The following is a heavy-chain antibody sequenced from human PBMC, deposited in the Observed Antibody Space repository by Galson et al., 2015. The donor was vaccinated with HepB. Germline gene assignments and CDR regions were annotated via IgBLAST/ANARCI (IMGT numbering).Heavy chain of an antibody. CDR2: TYYRSKWYN. V-gene: IGHV6-1*01. CDR1: GDSVSSNSAA. J-gene: IGHJ5*02. Sequence: CAISGDSVSSNSAAWDWIRQSPSRGLEWLGRTYYRSKWYNDYAVSVKSRITINPDTSKNQFSLQLNSVTPEDTAVYYCARDRGGKGENWFDPWGQGTLVTVSS. D-gene: IGHD3-16*01. CDR3: ARDRGGKGENWFDP.